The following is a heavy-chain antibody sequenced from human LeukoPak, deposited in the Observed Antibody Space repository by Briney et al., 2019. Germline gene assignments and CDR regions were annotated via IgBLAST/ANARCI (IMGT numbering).Heavy chain of an antibody. CDR1: GGTFSSYA. J-gene: IGHJ6*02. V-gene: IGHV1-69*01. Sequence: SVRVSCKASGGTFSSYAISWVRQAPGQGLEWMGGIIPIFGTANYAQKFQGRVTITADESTSTAYMELSSLRSEDTAVYYCARQDTAMVLYYYGMDVWGQGTTVTVSS. CDR2: IIPIFGTA. D-gene: IGHD5-18*01. CDR3: ARQDTAMVLYYYGMDV.